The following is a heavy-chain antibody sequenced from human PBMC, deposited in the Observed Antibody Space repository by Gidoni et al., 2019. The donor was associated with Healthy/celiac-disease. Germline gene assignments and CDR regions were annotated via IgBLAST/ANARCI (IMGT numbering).Heavy chain of an antibody. CDR2: ISGSGGST. V-gene: IGHV3-23*01. D-gene: IGHD6-13*01. J-gene: IGHJ4*02. Sequence: EVQLLVSGGGWVQPGGYQRLSCAASGFTFSSDAMSWVRQAPGKGLEWVSAISGSGGSTYYADSVKGRFTISRDNSKNTLYLQMNSLRAEDTAVYYCAKDQATLRRSLWSSSQDYWGQGTLVTVSS. CDR1: GFTFSSDA. CDR3: AKDQATLRRSLWSSSQDY.